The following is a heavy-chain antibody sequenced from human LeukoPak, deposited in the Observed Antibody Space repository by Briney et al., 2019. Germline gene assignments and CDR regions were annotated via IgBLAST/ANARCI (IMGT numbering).Heavy chain of an antibody. J-gene: IGHJ4*02. Sequence: GGSLRLSCVACGFPFSSYWMTWFRQAPGKGLEWVANIKQDGSKKSYVDSVKGRFTISRDNAKNSLYLQMNSLRAEDTAIYYCTRVGYIDEGIDYWGQGTLVTVSS. CDR3: TRVGYIDEGIDY. V-gene: IGHV3-7*04. CDR1: GFPFSSYW. D-gene: IGHD5-24*01. CDR2: IKQDGSKK.